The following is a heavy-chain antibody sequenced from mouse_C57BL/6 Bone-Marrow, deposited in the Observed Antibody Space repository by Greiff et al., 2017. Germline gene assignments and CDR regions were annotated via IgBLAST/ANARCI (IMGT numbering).Heavy chain of an antibody. D-gene: IGHD2-1*01. CDR2: IWSGGST. Sequence: VKLQESGPGLVQPSQRLSITCTVSGFSLTSYGVHWVRQSPGKGLEWLGVIWSGGSTDYNAAFISRLSISKDNSKSQVFFKMNRLQADDTAIYYCARIGVYYGNYDAMDYWGQGTSVTVSS. J-gene: IGHJ4*01. CDR1: GFSLTSYG. CDR3: ARIGVYYGNYDAMDY. V-gene: IGHV2-2*01.